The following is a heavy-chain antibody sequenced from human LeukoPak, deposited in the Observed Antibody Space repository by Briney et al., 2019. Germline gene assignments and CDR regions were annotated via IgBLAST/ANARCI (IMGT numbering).Heavy chain of an antibody. Sequence: GGSLRLSCAAFGLTFSDSYMSWIRQAPGKGLEWVSYISSGGNTIKYADSVKGRFTISRDNARNSLYLQMNSLRAEDTAVYYCATASLYFDNWGQGTLVTVSS. J-gene: IGHJ4*02. CDR2: ISSGGNTI. CDR1: GLTFSDSY. CDR3: ATASLYFDN. V-gene: IGHV3-11*04.